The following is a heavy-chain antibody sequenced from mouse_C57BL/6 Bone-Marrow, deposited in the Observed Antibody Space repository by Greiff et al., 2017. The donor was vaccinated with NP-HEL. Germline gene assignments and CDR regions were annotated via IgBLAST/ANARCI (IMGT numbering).Heavy chain of an antibody. CDR3: ARGNYYGNSWFAY. V-gene: IGHV5-4*01. J-gene: IGHJ3*01. CDR2: ISDGGSYT. Sequence: EVQGVESGGGLVKPGGSLKLSCAASGFTFSSYAMSWVRQTPEKRLEWVATISDGGSYTYYPDNVKGRFTISRDNAKNTLYLQMSHLKSEDTAMYYCARGNYYGNSWFAYWGQGTLVTVSA. D-gene: IGHD2-1*01. CDR1: GFTFSSYA.